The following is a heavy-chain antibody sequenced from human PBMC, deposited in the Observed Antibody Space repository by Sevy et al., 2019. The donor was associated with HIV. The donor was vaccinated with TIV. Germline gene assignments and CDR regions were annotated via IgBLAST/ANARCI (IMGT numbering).Heavy chain of an antibody. CDR3: ARSLYSSGYYPDAFDI. Sequence: SETLSLTCAVYGGSFSGYYWSWIRQPPGKGLEWIGEINHSGSTNYNPSLKSRVTISVDTSKNQLSLKLSSVTAADTAVYYCARSLYSSGYYPDAFDIWGQGTMVTVSS. CDR1: GGSFSGYY. J-gene: IGHJ3*02. CDR2: INHSGST. D-gene: IGHD3-22*01. V-gene: IGHV4-34*01.